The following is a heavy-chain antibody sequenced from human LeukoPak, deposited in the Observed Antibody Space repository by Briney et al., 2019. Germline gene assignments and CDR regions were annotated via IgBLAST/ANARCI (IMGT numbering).Heavy chain of an antibody. CDR3: ARTRKYYYDSSGYYHGNFQH. Sequence: SGTLSLACAVSGGSISSSNWWSWVRQPPGKGLEWIGEIYHGGSTNYNPSLESRVTISVDTSKNQFSLKLSSVTAADTAVYYCARTRKYYYDSSGYYHGNFQHWGQGTLVTVSS. CDR1: GGSISSSNW. CDR2: IYHGGST. V-gene: IGHV4-4*02. J-gene: IGHJ1*01. D-gene: IGHD3-22*01.